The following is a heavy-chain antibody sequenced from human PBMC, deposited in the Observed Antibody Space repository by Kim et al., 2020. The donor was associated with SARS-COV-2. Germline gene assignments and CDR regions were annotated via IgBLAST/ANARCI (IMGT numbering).Heavy chain of an antibody. J-gene: IGHJ6*02. D-gene: IGHD1-26*01. CDR3: ARGLGVGYYYGMDV. CDR2: ISYDGSNK. Sequence: GGSLRLSCAASGFTFSSYAMHWVRQAPGKGLEWVAVISYDGSNKYYADSVKGRFTISRDNSKNTLYLQMNSLRAEDTAVYYCARGLGVGYYYGMDVWGQGTTVTVSS. V-gene: IGHV3-30*04. CDR1: GFTFSSYA.